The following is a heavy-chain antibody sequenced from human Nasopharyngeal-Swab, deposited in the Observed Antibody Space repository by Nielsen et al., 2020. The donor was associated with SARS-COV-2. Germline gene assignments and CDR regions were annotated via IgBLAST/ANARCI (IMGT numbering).Heavy chain of an antibody. CDR3: AKGRYYYDTSGHLLFDY. D-gene: IGHD3-22*01. Sequence: GVLKISCAASGFSFSSYDMSWVRQAPGKGLEWVSGISGIDGSTYYADSVKGRFTISRDSSKNTLYLQMSSLRAEDTAVYYCAKGRYYYDTSGHLLFDYWGQGTLVTVSS. CDR1: GFSFSSYD. J-gene: IGHJ4*02. CDR2: ISGIDGST. V-gene: IGHV3-23*01.